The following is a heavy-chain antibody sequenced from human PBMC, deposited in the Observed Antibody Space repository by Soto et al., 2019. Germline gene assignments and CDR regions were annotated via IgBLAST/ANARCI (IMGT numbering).Heavy chain of an antibody. CDR3: ARALIRLWPHYYYGMDV. J-gene: IGHJ6*02. CDR1: GGSISSGDYY. CDR2: IYYSGTT. D-gene: IGHD5-18*01. Sequence: QVQLQESGPGLVKPSQTLSLTCTVSGGSISSGDYYWSWIRQPPGKGLEWIGYIYYSGTTYYNPPLKCRVTISVDTSKHQFSLKVSSVTAADTAVYYCARALIRLWPHYYYGMDVWGQGTTVTVSS. V-gene: IGHV4-30-4*01.